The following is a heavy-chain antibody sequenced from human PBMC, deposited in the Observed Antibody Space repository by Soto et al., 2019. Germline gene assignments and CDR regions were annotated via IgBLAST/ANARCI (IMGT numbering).Heavy chain of an antibody. CDR1: GYDFIGYY. J-gene: IGHJ4*02. CDR3: ARAFTSFGVVSIHFED. Sequence: GASVKVSCKTSGYDFIGYYIHWVRQAPGQGLEWVGWMRPEDGETNVSQNFQGRVTLTRDTSINTAHMELRGLRSDDTAVYYCARAFTSFGVVSIHFEDWGQGALVTVSS. V-gene: IGHV1-2*02. D-gene: IGHD3-3*01. CDR2: MRPEDGET.